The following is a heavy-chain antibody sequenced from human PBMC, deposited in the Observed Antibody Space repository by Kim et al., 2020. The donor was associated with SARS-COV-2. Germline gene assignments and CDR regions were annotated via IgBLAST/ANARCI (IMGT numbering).Heavy chain of an antibody. J-gene: IGHJ4*02. V-gene: IGHV4-4*09. D-gene: IGHD4-17*01. CDR3: ARSLKVATVTTPFDY. Sequence: PSLKSRVTISVDTSKNQFSLKLSSVTAADTAVYYCARSLKVATVTTPFDYWGQGTLVTVSS.